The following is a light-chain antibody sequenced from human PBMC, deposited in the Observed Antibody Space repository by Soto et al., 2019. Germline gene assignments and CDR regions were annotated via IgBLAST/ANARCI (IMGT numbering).Light chain of an antibody. V-gene: IGLV1-44*01. Sequence: QSVLTQPPSASGTPGQRVTISCSGSSSNIGGNTVNWYQQLPGTAPKLLIYGNDQRRSGVPDRFSGAKSGASASLAISGLQSEEEDDDYCAAWDASMNAFVFGTGTKLTVL. CDR1: SSNIGGNT. J-gene: IGLJ1*01. CDR3: AAWDASMNAFV. CDR2: GND.